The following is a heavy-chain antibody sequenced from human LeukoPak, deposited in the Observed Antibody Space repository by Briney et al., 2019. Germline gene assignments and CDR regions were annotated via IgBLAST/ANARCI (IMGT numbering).Heavy chain of an antibody. D-gene: IGHD2-15*01. CDR3: ARGFGGQEVFDY. CDR1: GFTFDDYA. CDR2: ISWNSGYI. V-gene: IGHV3-9*01. J-gene: IGHJ4*02. Sequence: GGSLRLSCAASGFTFDDYAMHWVRQAPGKGLEWVSGISWNSGYIGYADSVKGRFTISRDNAKNSLYLQMNSLKTEDTAVYYCARGFGGQEVFDYWGQGALVTVSS.